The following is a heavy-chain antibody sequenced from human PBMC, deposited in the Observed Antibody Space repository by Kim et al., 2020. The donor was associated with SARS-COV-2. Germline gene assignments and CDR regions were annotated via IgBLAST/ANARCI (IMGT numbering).Heavy chain of an antibody. CDR2: ISSSSSYT. CDR1: GFTFSDYY. CDR3: ARRGGITMVRGVRLKSVYYYYGMDV. J-gene: IGHJ6*02. Sequence: GGSLRLSCAASGFTFSDYYMSWIRQAPGKGLEWVSYISSSSSYTNYADSVKGRFTISRDNAKNSLYLQMNSLRAEDTAVYYCARRGGITMVRGVRLKSVYYYYGMDVWGQGTTVTVSS. V-gene: IGHV3-11*06. D-gene: IGHD3-10*01.